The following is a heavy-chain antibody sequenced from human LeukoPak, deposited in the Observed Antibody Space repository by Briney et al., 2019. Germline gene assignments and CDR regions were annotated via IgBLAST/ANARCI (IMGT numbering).Heavy chain of an antibody. Sequence: SQTLSLTCAISGDSISSNTASWNWIRQSPSRGLEWLGRTYYSSKWYNDYAVSVKSRITINPDTSKNQFSLQLNSVTPEDTALYYCARGAVAVRNAFDIWGQGTMVTVSS. CDR1: GDSISSNTAS. D-gene: IGHD6-19*01. V-gene: IGHV6-1*01. CDR3: ARGAVAVRNAFDI. J-gene: IGHJ3*02. CDR2: TYYSSKWYN.